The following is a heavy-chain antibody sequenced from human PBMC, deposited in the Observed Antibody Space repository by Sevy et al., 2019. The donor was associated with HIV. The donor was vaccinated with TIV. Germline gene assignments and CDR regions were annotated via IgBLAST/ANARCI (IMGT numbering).Heavy chain of an antibody. J-gene: IGHJ5*02. CDR2: ISSSGNI. D-gene: IGHD3-22*01. Sequence: SETLSLTCTVSDGSISSYYWTWIRQPANKELEWIGRISSSGNIKYNPSLKSRVTMSVDTSKNHFSLKLSTVTAAETAVYYCARETFYDSSGYYYSWFDPWGQGTLVTVSS. V-gene: IGHV4-4*07. CDR3: ARETFYDSSGYYYSWFDP. CDR1: DGSISSYY.